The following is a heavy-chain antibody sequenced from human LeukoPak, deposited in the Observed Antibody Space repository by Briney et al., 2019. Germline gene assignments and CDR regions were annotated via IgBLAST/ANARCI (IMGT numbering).Heavy chain of an antibody. CDR2: IYHSGST. J-gene: IGHJ4*02. Sequence: PSETLSLTCTVSGYSISSGYYWGWIRQPPGKGLEWIGSIYHSGSTYYNPSLKSRVTISVDTSKNQFSLKLSSVTAADTAVYYCARTVYGWYFDYWGQGILVTVSS. D-gene: IGHD6-19*01. V-gene: IGHV4-38-2*02. CDR3: ARTVYGWYFDY. CDR1: GYSISSGYY.